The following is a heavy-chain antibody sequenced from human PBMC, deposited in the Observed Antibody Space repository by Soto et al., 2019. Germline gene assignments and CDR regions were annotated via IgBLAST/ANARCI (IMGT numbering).Heavy chain of an antibody. CDR1: GFTFSSYG. J-gene: IGHJ4*02. Sequence: QVQLVESGGGVVQPGRSLRLSCAASGFTFSSYGMHWVRQAPGKGLEWVAVISYDGSNKYYADSVKGRFTISRDNSKKPLYLQMNSLRAEDTAVYYCAKDYYDFWSGYYDGGGGVPVDYWGQGTLVTVSS. CDR2: ISYDGSNK. D-gene: IGHD3-3*01. CDR3: AKDYYDFWSGYYDGGGGVPVDY. V-gene: IGHV3-30*18.